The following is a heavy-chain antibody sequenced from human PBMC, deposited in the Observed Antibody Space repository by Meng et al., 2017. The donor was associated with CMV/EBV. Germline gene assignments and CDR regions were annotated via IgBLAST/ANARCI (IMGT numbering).Heavy chain of an antibody. D-gene: IGHD3-10*01. CDR2: ISASGGST. Sequence: GESLKISCAASGFTFSSYAMSWVRQAPGKGLEWVSGISASGGSTYYADSVKGRFTISRDNTKNTLYLQMTGLRADDTAVYYCAREPGRGAFDIWGQGTMVTVSS. J-gene: IGHJ3*02. CDR3: AREPGRGAFDI. CDR1: GFTFSSYA. V-gene: IGHV3-23*01.